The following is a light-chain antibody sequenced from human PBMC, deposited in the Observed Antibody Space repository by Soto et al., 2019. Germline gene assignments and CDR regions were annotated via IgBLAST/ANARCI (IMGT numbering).Light chain of an antibody. V-gene: IGKV3-11*01. Sequence: EIVLTQCPATLSLSPGERATLSCRASQSVSSYLAWYQQKPGQAPRLLIYDASNRATGIPARFSGSGSGTDFTLTTSSLEPEEFAVYYCQQRSNWRLTFGGGTKV. CDR3: QQRSNWRLT. CDR2: DAS. CDR1: QSVSSY. J-gene: IGKJ4*01.